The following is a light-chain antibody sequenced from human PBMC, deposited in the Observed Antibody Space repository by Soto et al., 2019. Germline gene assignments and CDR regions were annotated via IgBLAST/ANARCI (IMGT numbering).Light chain of an antibody. J-gene: IGKJ1*01. CDR1: QSVTRDY. CDR3: QQYGGSPRT. CDR2: AAS. V-gene: IGKV3-20*01. Sequence: EIVLTQSPGTLSLSPGERATLSCRASQSVTRDYLAWYQQKPGQAPRLLIYAASSRATGIPDRFSGSGSGTDFTLTITRLEPEDFAVYYCQQYGGSPRTFGQGTKVELK.